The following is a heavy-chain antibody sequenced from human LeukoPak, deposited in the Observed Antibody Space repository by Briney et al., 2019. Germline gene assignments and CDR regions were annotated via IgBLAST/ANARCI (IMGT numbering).Heavy chain of an antibody. V-gene: IGHV1-18*01. Sequence: ASVKVSCKDSGYRFINYGISWVRQAPGQGLEWMGWISVYNANTNYAQKLQGRVTMTTDTSMSTAYMELRSLRSVDTAVYYCARDHCQTPSYLDYWGQGTLVTVSS. CDR2: ISVYNANT. J-gene: IGHJ4*02. CDR3: ARDHCQTPSYLDY. CDR1: GYRFINYG.